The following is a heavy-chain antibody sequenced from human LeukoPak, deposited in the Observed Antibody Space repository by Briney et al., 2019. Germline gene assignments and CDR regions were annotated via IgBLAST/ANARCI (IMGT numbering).Heavy chain of an antibody. J-gene: IGHJ4*02. CDR1: EFNFGIYW. V-gene: IGHV3-7*02. D-gene: IGHD2-8*01. Sequence: GGSQTLFCVTSEFNFGIYWMSWLRQAPGKGLQWVANIKQDGSAKYYLDSVKGRFTISRDNAKKSLYLQMNSLRAEDTAVYYCASGLYSEYWGQGSLGSVSS. CDR2: IKQDGSAK. CDR3: ASGLYSEY.